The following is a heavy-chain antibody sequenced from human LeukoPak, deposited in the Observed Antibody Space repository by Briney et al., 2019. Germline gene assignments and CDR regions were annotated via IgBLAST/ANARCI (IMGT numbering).Heavy chain of an antibody. Sequence: ASVKVSCKASGYTFPNDGVSRVREAPGQGLEWMVWVSGYNGNTNFAKNVQGRVTMTTDTSTSTAYMELRSLRSDDTAVYYCARALGSGTHYYYYYMDVWGKGTTVTVSS. CDR3: ARALGSGTHYYYYYMDV. CDR1: GYTFPNDG. V-gene: IGHV1-18*01. D-gene: IGHD1-7*01. J-gene: IGHJ6*03. CDR2: VSGYNGNT.